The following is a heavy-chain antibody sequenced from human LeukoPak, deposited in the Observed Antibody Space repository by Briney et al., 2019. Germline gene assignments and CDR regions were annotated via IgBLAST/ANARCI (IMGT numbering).Heavy chain of an antibody. CDR2: ISYDGSNK. CDR3: ARDPSRGYSYGATGY. V-gene: IGHV3-30-3*01. CDR1: GFTFSSYA. J-gene: IGHJ4*02. Sequence: GGSLRLSCAASGFTFSSYAMHRVRQAPGKGLEWVAVISYDGSNKYYADSVKGRFTISRDNSKNTLYLQMNSLRAEDTAVYYCARDPSRGYSYGATGYWGQGTLVTVSS. D-gene: IGHD5-18*01.